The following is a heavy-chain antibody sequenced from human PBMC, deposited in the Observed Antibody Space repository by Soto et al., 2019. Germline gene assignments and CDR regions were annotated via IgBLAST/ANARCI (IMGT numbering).Heavy chain of an antibody. CDR2: VHYSGST. J-gene: IGHJ4*02. Sequence: QLQLQESGPGLVKSSETLSLTCSVSGGSIRSNIYYWGWIRQPPGKGLEWIATVHYSGSTYYTPSLKNRVTXSXXXSXXQFSLRLNSVTAADTAVYYCARQHYYDSSGYYTWDWGQGTLVTVSS. CDR3: ARQHYYDSSGYYTWD. D-gene: IGHD3-22*01. CDR1: GGSIRSNIYY. V-gene: IGHV4-39*01.